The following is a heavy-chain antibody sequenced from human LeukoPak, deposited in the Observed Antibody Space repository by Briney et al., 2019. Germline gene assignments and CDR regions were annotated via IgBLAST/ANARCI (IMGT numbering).Heavy chain of an antibody. CDR2: TYYRSKWSS. CDR1: GDSVSSKSAA. D-gene: IGHD3-22*01. Sequence: SQTLSLTCAISGDSVSSKSAAWNWIRQSPSRGLEWLGRTYYRSKWSSGYAESVKSRITINPDTSKNQFSLQLKSVTPEDTAVYYCARGPHYYDSSGYLDIWGQGTMVTVSS. CDR3: ARGPHYYDSSGYLDI. V-gene: IGHV6-1*01. J-gene: IGHJ3*02.